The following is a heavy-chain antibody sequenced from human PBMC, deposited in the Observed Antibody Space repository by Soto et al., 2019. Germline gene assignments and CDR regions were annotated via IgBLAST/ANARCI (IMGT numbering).Heavy chain of an antibody. J-gene: IGHJ4*02. CDR3: ARGISSYYDFWSGYQPLDY. CDR1: GYTFTSYA. V-gene: IGHV1-3*01. Sequence: ASVKVSCKASGYTFTSYAMHWVRQAPGQRLEWMGWINAGNGNTKYSQKFRGRVTITRDTSASTAYMELSSLRSEDTAVYYCARGISSYYDFWSGYQPLDYWGQGTPVTVSS. CDR2: INAGNGNT. D-gene: IGHD3-3*01.